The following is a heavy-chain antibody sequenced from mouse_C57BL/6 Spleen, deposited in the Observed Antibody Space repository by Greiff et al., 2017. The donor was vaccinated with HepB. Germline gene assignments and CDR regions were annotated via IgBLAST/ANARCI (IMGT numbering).Heavy chain of an antibody. J-gene: IGHJ3*01. D-gene: IGHD2-4*01. CDR3: ARGYDYDGLRFAY. CDR1: GYTFTSYG. V-gene: IGHV1-81*01. CDR2: IYPRSGNT. Sequence: QLKQSGAELARPGASVKLSCKASGYTFTSYGISWVKQRTGQGLEWIGEIYPRSGNTYYNEKFKGKATLTADKSSSTAYMELRSLTSEDSAVYFCARGYDYDGLRFAYWGQGTLVTVSA.